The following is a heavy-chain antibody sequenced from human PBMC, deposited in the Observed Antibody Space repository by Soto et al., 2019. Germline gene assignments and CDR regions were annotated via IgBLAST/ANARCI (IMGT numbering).Heavy chain of an antibody. J-gene: IGHJ6*02. CDR3: AKGTPSIVVVPAARSLYGMDV. CDR1: GFTFSSYA. D-gene: IGHD2-2*01. Sequence: GGSLRLSCAASGFTFSSYAMSWVLQAPGKGLEWVSAISGSGGSTYYADSVKGRFTISRDNSKNTLYLQMNSLRAEDTAVYYCAKGTPSIVVVPAARSLYGMDVWGQGTTVTVSS. CDR2: ISGSGGST. V-gene: IGHV3-23*01.